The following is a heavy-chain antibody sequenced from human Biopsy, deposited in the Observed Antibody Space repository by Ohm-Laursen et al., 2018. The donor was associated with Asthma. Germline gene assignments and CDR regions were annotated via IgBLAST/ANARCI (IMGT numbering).Heavy chain of an antibody. CDR3: ARQSGQEYGDSIPFDT. CDR2: ISSSGAST. CDR1: GFTFSSYA. Sequence: SLRLSCSAFGFTFSSYAMSWVRQAPGKGLEWVSSISSSGASTYYADSVKGRFTISRDNSRNRLYLQINSLTVEDSAVYFCARQSGQEYGDSIPFDTWGQGTKVAVSS. V-gene: IGHV3-23*01. J-gene: IGHJ3*02. D-gene: IGHD3-22*01.